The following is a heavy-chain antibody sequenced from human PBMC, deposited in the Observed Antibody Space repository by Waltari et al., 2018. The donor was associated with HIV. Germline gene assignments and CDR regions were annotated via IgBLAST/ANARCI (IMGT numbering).Heavy chain of an antibody. V-gene: IGHV1-2*06. J-gene: IGHJ6*02. D-gene: IGHD2-2*02. CDR1: GYTFTGYY. CDR3: ARGDYCSSTSCYINGMDV. CDR2: INPNSGGT. Sequence: QVQLVQSGAEVKKPGASVKVSCKASGYTFTGYYMHWVRQAPGQGLDWMGRINPNSGGTNYAQKSQGRVTMTRDTSISTAYMELSRLRSDDTAVYYCARGDYCSSTSCYINGMDVWGQGTTVTVSS.